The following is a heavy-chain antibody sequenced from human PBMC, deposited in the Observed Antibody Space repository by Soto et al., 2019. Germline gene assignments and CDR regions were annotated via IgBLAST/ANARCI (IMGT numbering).Heavy chain of an antibody. D-gene: IGHD3-22*01. V-gene: IGHV3-74*01. Sequence: LRLSCAASGFTFSSYWMHWVRQAPGKGLVWVSRINSDGSSTSYADSVKGRFTISRDNAKNTLYLQMNSLRAEDTAVYYCATLAEDSSGYYSGYWGQGTLVTVSS. CDR2: INSDGSST. J-gene: IGHJ4*02. CDR1: GFTFSSYW. CDR3: ATLAEDSSGYYSGY.